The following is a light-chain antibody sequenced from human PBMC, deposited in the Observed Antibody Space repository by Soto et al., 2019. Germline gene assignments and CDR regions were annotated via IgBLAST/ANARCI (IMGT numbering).Light chain of an antibody. CDR1: QSVSSSY. V-gene: IGKV3-20*01. CDR3: QQYGSSPRT. J-gene: IGKJ1*01. CDR2: GAS. Sequence: EIVLTQSPGTLSWSPGERATLSCRASQSVSSSYLAWYQQKLGQAPRLLIYGASSRATGIPDRFSGSGSGTDFTLTISRLEPEDFAVYYCQQYGSSPRTFGQGTKVEIK.